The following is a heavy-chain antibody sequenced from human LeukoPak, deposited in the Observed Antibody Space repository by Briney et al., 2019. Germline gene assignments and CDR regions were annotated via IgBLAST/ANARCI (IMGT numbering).Heavy chain of an antibody. CDR2: MNPNSGNT. J-gene: IGHJ3*02. CDR1: GYTFTSYD. V-gene: IGHV1-8*01. D-gene: IGHD4-17*01. Sequence: ASVKVSCKASGYTFTSYDINWVRQATGQGLEWMGWMNPNSGNTGYAQKFQGRVTITADESTSTAYMELSSLRSEDTAVYYCARGWTTTAFDIWGQGTMVTVSS. CDR3: ARGWTTTAFDI.